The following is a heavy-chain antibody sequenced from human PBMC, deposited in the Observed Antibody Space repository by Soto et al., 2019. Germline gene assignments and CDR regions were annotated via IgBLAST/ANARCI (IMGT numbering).Heavy chain of an antibody. V-gene: IGHV4-61*01. CDR1: GGSVSSGHFY. J-gene: IGHJ4*02. D-gene: IGHD6-19*01. CDR2: IYYSGST. CDR3: ARSGSGSGWL. Sequence: QVQLQESGPGLVKPSETLSLTCTVSGGSVSSGHFYWSWIRQPPGKGLEWIGYIYYSGSTKYNPSPRCRVTIFVDTSKNQLSLKLTCVTAAETAVYYCARSGSGSGWLGGQGTLVTVSS.